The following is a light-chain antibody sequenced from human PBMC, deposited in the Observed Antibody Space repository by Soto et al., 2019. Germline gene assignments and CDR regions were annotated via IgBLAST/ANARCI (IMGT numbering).Light chain of an antibody. CDR3: AAWDDTVDNYV. CDR2: YNK. V-gene: IGLV1-44*01. CDR1: FSNIGSNS. J-gene: IGLJ1*01. Sequence: QSVLTQSPSTSGTPGQRVTISCPGSFSNIGSNSVSWYQHLPGTAPKLLISYNKKRPSGVPDRFSGSKSGTSASLAISGLHSEDEADYYCAAWDDTVDNYVFGP.